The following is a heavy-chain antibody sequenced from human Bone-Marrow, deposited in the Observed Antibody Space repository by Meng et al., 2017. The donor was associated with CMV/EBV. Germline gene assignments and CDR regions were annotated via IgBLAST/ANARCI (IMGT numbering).Heavy chain of an antibody. CDR2: INPSGGST. CDR1: GYTFTSYY. D-gene: IGHD3-22*01. Sequence: ASVKVSCKASGYTFTSYYMHWVRQAPGQGLEWMGIINPSGGSTSYAQKFQGRVTMTRDTSTSTVYMELSSLRSDDTAVYYCAILGGITMIVVPFDIWGQGTMVTVSS. J-gene: IGHJ3*02. V-gene: IGHV1-46*01. CDR3: AILGGITMIVVPFDI.